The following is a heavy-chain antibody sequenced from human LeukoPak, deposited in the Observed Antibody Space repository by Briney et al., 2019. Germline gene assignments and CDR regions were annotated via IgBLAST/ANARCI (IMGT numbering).Heavy chain of an antibody. CDR2: IYYSGST. CDR3: ARVGRDGLRGMGYYYMNV. CDR1: GGSISSYY. Sequence: PSETLSLTCTVSGGSISSYYWSWIRQPPGKGLEWIGYIYYSGSTNYNPSLKSRVTISVDTSKNQFSLKLSSVTAADTAVYYCARVGRDGLRGMGYYYMNVWGKGTTVTVSS. J-gene: IGHJ6*03. D-gene: IGHD3-10*01. V-gene: IGHV4-59*01.